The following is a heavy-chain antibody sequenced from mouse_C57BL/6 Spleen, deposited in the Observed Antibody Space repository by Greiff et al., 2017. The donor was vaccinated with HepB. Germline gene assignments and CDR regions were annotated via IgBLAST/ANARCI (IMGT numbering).Heavy chain of an antibody. CDR1: GFTFSDYG. CDR2: ISSGSSTI. CDR3: ARRGVTTVAHAMDY. D-gene: IGHD1-1*01. J-gene: IGHJ4*01. V-gene: IGHV5-17*01. Sequence: EVQLQESGGGLVKPGGSLKLSCAASGFTFSDYGMHWVRQAPEKGLEWVAYISSGSSTIYYADTVKGRFTISRDNAKNTLFLQMTSLRSEDTAMYYCARRGVTTVAHAMDYWGQGTSVTVSS.